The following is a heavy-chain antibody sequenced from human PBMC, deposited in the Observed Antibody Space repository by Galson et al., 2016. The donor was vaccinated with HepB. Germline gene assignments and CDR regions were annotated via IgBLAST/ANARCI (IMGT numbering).Heavy chain of an antibody. D-gene: IGHD6-6*01. CDR3: ARSLGWYFDV. Sequence: SLRLSCAASGFTFDNYTMNWLRQAPGKGLEWVSSVSHSSTYVYYADSVQGRFTISRDNAKNSLYLEMNNLRVEDTAVFYCARSLGWYFDVLGRGTLVAVSS. CDR1: GFTFDNYT. CDR2: VSHSSTYV. V-gene: IGHV3-21*01. J-gene: IGHJ2*01.